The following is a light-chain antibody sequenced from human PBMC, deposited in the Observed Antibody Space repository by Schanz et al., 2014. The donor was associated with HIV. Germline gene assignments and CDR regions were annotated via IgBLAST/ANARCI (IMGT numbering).Light chain of an antibody. CDR3: QQGGSWPLT. Sequence: EIVMTQSPAILSVSPGERVTLSCRARQSVSRYLAWYQHKPGQAPRLLIYGASSRATGIPDRFSGSGSGTDFTVTISRLEPEDFAVYYCQQGGSWPLTFGGGTTVEIK. CDR1: QSVSRY. V-gene: IGKV3-20*01. J-gene: IGKJ4*01. CDR2: GAS.